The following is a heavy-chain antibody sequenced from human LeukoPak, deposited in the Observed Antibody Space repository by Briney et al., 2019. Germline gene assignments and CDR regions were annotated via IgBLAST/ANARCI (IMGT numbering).Heavy chain of an antibody. J-gene: IGHJ4*02. CDR1: GFTFSSYW. V-gene: IGHV3-7*01. CDR3: ARMYSSGWYPGYYFDY. CDR2: IKQDGSEK. Sequence: PGGSLRLSCAASGFTFSSYWMSWVRQALGKGLEWVANIKQDGSEKYYVDSVKGRFTISRDNAKNSLYLQMNSLRAEDTAVYYCARMYSSGWYPGYYFDYWGQGTLVTVSS. D-gene: IGHD6-19*01.